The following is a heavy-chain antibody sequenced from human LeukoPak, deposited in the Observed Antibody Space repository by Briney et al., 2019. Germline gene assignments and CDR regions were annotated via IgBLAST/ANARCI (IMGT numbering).Heavy chain of an antibody. CDR2: IWFDGSDK. V-gene: IGHV3-33*01. Sequence: GRSLRLSCVPYGFTFCNYGMHWVRQAPGKGRDWGALIWFDGSDKKYAESVRGRCTISRDNSKNTLYLHMKRLRAEDTALYSCARDLQYYVAMDVWGQGTTGTVSS. D-gene: IGHD3-10*02. J-gene: IGHJ6*02. CDR3: ARDLQYYVAMDV. CDR1: GFTFCNYG.